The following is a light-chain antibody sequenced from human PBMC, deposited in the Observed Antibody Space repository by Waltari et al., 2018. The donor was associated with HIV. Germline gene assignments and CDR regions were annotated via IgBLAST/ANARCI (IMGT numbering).Light chain of an antibody. CDR2: GAS. J-gene: IGKJ5*01. Sequence: DIQMTQFPSSVSASVGDRVTMTCRATQGIANWVAWYQQKPGKAPKLLIHGASILQEGVPSRFSGSRSGTIFTLTIKTLQPEDFATYFCQQTNSFPITFGQGTRLDSK. CDR3: QQTNSFPIT. V-gene: IGKV1D-12*01. CDR1: QGIANW.